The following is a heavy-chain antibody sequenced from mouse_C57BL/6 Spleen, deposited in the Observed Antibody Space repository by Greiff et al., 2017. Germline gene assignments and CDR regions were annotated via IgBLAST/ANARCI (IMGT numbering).Heavy chain of an antibody. V-gene: IGHV2-2*01. CDR2: IWSGGST. D-gene: IGHD1-1*01. CDR3: ARGDYYGSSSMDY. J-gene: IGHJ4*01. CDR1: GFSLPSYG. Sequence: QVQLKESGPGLVQPSQSLSITCTVSGFSLPSYGVHWVRQSPGKGLEWLGVIWSGGSTDYNAAFISRLSISKDNSKSQVFFKMNRLQADDTAIYYCARGDYYGSSSMDYWGQGTSVTVSS.